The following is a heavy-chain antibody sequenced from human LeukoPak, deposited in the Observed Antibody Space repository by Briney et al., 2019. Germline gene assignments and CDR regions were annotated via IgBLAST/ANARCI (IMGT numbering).Heavy chain of an antibody. V-gene: IGHV3-30*02. Sequence: GGSLRLSCAASGFTFSSYDIHWVRQAPGKGLEWVAFIRYDGTNKYYADSVRGRFTISRDNSKSTLYLQMNSLRTEDTAVYYCARGDKQLVFNRNKGGFDPWGQGTLVTVSS. CDR3: ARGDKQLVFNRNKGGFDP. D-gene: IGHD6-13*01. CDR2: IRYDGTNK. J-gene: IGHJ5*02. CDR1: GFTFSSYD.